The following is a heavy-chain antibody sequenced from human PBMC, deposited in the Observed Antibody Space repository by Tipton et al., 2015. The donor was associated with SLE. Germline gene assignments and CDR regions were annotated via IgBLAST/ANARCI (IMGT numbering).Heavy chain of an antibody. Sequence: TLSLTCTVSGGSISSYYWGWIRQPPGKGLEWIGSIYYSGSTYYNPSLKSRVTISVDTSKNQFSLKLSSVTAADTAVYYCARLNRDAFDIWGQGTMVTVSS. D-gene: IGHD1-14*01. J-gene: IGHJ3*02. V-gene: IGHV4-39*01. CDR1: GGSISSYY. CDR2: IYYSGST. CDR3: ARLNRDAFDI.